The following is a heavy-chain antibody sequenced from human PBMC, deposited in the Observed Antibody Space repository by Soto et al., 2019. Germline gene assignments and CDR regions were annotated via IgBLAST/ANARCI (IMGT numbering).Heavy chain of an antibody. CDR1: GGSFSGYY. V-gene: IGHV4-34*01. D-gene: IGHD3-9*01. CDR3: ARGDYDILTGIRGRRYYYGMDV. CDR2: INHSGST. J-gene: IGHJ6*02. Sequence: QVQLQQWGAGLLKPSETLSLTCAVYGGSFSGYYWSWIRQPPGKGLEWIGEINHSGSTNYNPSLKSRVTISVDTSKNQFSLKLSSVTAADTAVYYCARGDYDILTGIRGRRYYYGMDVWGQGTTVTVSS.